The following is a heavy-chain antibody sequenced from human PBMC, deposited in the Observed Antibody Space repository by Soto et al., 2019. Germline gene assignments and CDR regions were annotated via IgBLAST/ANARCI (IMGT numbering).Heavy chain of an antibody. Sequence: AGGSLRLSCAASGFTFSDYYMGWIRQAPGKGLEWVSYISSSSSYTNYADSVKGRFTISRDNAKNSLYLQMNSLRAEDTAVYYCASLLGDDQMNDYWGQGTLVTVSS. CDR3: ASLLGDDQMNDY. D-gene: IGHD3-16*01. V-gene: IGHV3-11*06. J-gene: IGHJ4*02. CDR1: GFTFSDYY. CDR2: ISSSSSYT.